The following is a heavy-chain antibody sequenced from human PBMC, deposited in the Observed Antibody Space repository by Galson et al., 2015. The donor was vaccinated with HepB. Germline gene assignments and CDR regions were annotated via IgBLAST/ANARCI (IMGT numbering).Heavy chain of an antibody. J-gene: IGHJ4*02. CDR2: ISYDGGIK. V-gene: IGHV3-30*18. D-gene: IGHD4-17*01. Sequence: SLRLSCATSGFTFSSYGMHWVRQAPGKGLEWVAVISYDGGIKYYADSVKGRFTISRDNSKNTLFLQMNSLRVEDTAMYYCAKDLDDYGDSRGDHWGQGTLATVSS. CDR1: GFTFSSYG. CDR3: AKDLDDYGDSRGDH.